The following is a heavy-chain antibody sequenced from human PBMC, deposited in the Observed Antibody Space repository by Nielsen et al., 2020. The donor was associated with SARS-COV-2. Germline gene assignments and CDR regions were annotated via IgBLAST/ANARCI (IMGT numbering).Heavy chain of an antibody. CDR2: INSDGSST. D-gene: IGHD1-20*01. Sequence: GGSLRLSCAASGFTFSSYWMHWGRQAPGKGLVWASRINSDGSSTSYADSVKGRFTISRDNAKNTLYLQMNSLRAEDTAVYYCARGAWITGIDYWGQGTLVTVSS. J-gene: IGHJ4*02. CDR3: ARGAWITGIDY. V-gene: IGHV3-74*01. CDR1: GFTFSSYW.